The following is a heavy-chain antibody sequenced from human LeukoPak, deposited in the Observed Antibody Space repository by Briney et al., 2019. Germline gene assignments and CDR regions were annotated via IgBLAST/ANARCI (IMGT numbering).Heavy chain of an antibody. J-gene: IGHJ4*02. D-gene: IGHD3-16*01. CDR1: GFTFSGYS. CDR2: ISSSSSTV. CDR3: AREGGPFDY. Sequence: GGSLRLSCVLSGFTFSGYSMIWVRQAPGKGLEWISYISSSSSTVYYADSVKGRFTISRDNAKNSLYLQMNSLRAEDTAVYYCAREGGPFDYWGQGTLVTVSS. V-gene: IGHV3-48*01.